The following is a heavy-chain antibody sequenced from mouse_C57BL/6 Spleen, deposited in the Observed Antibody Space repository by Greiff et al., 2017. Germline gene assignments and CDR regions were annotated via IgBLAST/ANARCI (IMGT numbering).Heavy chain of an antibody. CDR3: ASDYYGRAMDY. CDR1: GYTFTDYY. V-gene: IGHV1-19*01. J-gene: IGHJ4*01. D-gene: IGHD1-1*01. CDR2: INPYNGGT. Sequence: VQLQQSGPVLVKPGASVKMSCKASGYTFTDYYMNWVKQSHGKSLEWIGVINPYNGGTSYNQKFKGKDTLTVDKSSSTAYMELNSLTSEDSAVYYCASDYYGRAMDYWGQGTSVTVSS.